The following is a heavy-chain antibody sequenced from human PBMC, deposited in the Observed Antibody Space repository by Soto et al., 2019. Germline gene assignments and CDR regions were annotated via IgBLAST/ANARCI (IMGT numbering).Heavy chain of an antibody. CDR2: TYPGDSDT. D-gene: IGHD6-6*01. V-gene: IGHV5-51*01. CDR3: ARRDSSSSRDYYGMDV. Sequence: GESLKISCKGSGYSFTSYWIGWVRQMPGKGLEWMGITYPGDSDTRYSPSFQGQVTISADKSISTAYLQWSSLKASDTAMYYCARRDSSSSRDYYGMDVWGQGTTVTVSS. J-gene: IGHJ6*02. CDR1: GYSFTSYW.